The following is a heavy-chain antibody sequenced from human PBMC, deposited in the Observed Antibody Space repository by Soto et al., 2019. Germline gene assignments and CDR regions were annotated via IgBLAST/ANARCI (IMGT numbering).Heavy chain of an antibody. D-gene: IGHD6-19*01. CDR2: IYWNDDK. Sequence: SGPTLVNPTQTLTLTCIFSGFSLRTSGVGVGWIRQPPGKALEWLGFIYWNDDKRYSPSLKSRLTITKDTSKNQVVLTMTNMDPVDTATYYCAKSGSSGWYGWFDPWGQGALVTVSS. CDR3: AKSGSSGWYGWFDP. CDR1: GFSLRTSGVG. V-gene: IGHV2-5*01. J-gene: IGHJ5*02.